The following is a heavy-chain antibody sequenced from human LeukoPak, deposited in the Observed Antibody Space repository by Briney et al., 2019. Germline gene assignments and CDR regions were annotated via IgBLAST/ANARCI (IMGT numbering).Heavy chain of an antibody. Sequence: SETLSLTCTVSGGSISSGDYYWSWIRQPPGKGLEWIGYIYYSGSTYYNPSLKSRVTISVDTSKNQFSLKLSSVTAADTAVYYCAGSLMVRGVIPRSRPFDIWGQGTMVTVSS. CDR1: GGSISSGDYY. CDR2: IYYSGST. CDR3: AGSLMVRGVIPRSRPFDI. V-gene: IGHV4-30-4*01. J-gene: IGHJ3*02. D-gene: IGHD3-10*01.